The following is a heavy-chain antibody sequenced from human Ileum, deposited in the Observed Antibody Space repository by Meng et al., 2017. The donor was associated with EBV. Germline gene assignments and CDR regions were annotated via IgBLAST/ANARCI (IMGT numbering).Heavy chain of an antibody. J-gene: IGHJ5*02. CDR2: ISSSGSPT. CDR1: GFTFSDHD. D-gene: IGHD3-9*01. Sequence: QVLLVESGGGLVQPGDALRFSCASSGFTFSDHDMSWIRQAQGNEPEWIAYISSSGSPTYKLDSVKGRFTISRDNGKNSVYLQMDSLRVEDTAVYYCASLTPWGQGTLVTVSS. V-gene: IGHV3-11*01. CDR3: ASLTP.